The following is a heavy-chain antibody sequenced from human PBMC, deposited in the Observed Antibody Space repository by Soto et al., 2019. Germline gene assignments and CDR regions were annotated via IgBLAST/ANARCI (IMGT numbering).Heavy chain of an antibody. CDR2: IFPKFGTT. J-gene: IGHJ6*02. D-gene: IGHD3-16*02. CDR3: EAEMTFGKLSVV. V-gene: IGHV1-69*01. CDR1: GDTDTNYV. Sequence: QVQLVQSGAEVKKPGSSVKVSCKASGDTDTNYVISWVRQAPGQGLEGMGGIFPKFGTTYSAQKLQDRLTITADESTSTVYMQLSSLRLDHTAVYYCEAEMTFGKLSVVWCQGTKVTVSS.